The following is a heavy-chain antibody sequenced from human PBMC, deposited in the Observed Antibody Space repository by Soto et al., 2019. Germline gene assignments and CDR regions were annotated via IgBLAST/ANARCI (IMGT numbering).Heavy chain of an antibody. Sequence: QVQLVQSGAEVKKPGSSVKVSCKASGGTFSSYTLSWVRQVPGQGLEWMGGIIPIFGTANYAQKFQGRVTITADDSTSTAYMELTSLRSDDTAVYYCAREERNLYDFWSGYFKVYGMDVWGQGTTVTDSS. D-gene: IGHD3-3*01. CDR2: IIPIFGTA. CDR3: AREERNLYDFWSGYFKVYGMDV. J-gene: IGHJ6*02. V-gene: IGHV1-69*01. CDR1: GGTFSSYT.